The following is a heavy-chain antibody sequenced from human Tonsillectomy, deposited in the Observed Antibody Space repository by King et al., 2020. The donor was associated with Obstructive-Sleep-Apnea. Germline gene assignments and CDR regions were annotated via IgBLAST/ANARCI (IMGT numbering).Heavy chain of an antibody. CDR1: GGSFSGYY. V-gene: IGHV4-34*01. J-gene: IGHJ6*02. Sequence: VQLQQWGAGLLKPSETLSLTCAVYGGSFSGYYWSWIRQPPGKGLEWIGEINHSGSTKYNASLKSRVTISVDTSKNQFSLKLSSATAADTAVYYCASLSGDVGTYYYCGMDVWGQGTPVTVSS. D-gene: IGHD3-10*01. CDR2: INHSGST. CDR3: ASLSGDVGTYYYCGMDV.